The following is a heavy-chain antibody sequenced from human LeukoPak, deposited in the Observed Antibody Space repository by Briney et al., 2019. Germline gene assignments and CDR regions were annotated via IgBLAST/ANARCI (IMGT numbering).Heavy chain of an antibody. D-gene: IGHD3-3*01. Sequence: PGGSLRLSWAAAGFTFTGHTMTWLRQAPGKGRGWDSFIGGRDDRTYYAESVKGQFTISRDNSKNTLYLQMNSLRGEDTAVYYCAKDPNPFYDFWSGYKWGQGTLVTVSS. CDR1: GFTFTGHT. CDR3: AKDPNPFYDFWSGYK. V-gene: IGHV3-23*01. CDR2: IGGRDDRT. J-gene: IGHJ4*02.